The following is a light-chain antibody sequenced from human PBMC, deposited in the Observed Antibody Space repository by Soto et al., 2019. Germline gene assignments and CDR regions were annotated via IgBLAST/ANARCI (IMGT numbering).Light chain of an antibody. CDR3: QQANSFPLT. CDR2: DAS. J-gene: IGKJ4*01. V-gene: IGKV1-5*01. Sequence: DIQMTKSPSTLSAAVGDRVTINCRASQSISSWLAWYQQKPGKAPKLLIYDASSLESGVPSRFSGSGSGTDFTLTISSLQPEDCATDYCQQANSFPLTCGGGTKVDIK. CDR1: QSISSW.